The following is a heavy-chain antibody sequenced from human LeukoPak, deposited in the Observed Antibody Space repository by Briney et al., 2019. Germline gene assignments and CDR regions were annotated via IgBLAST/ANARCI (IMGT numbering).Heavy chain of an antibody. CDR2: IYTSGST. V-gene: IGHV4-4*07. J-gene: IGHJ3*02. CDR1: GGSISSYY. CDR3: ARDFAEGQPQDAFDI. D-gene: IGHD3-3*01. Sequence: SETLSLTCTVSGGSISSYYWSWIRQPAGKGLEWIGRIYTSGSTNYNPSLKSRVTMSVDTSKNQFSLKLSSVTAADTAVYYRARDFAEGQPQDAFDIWGQGTMVTVSS.